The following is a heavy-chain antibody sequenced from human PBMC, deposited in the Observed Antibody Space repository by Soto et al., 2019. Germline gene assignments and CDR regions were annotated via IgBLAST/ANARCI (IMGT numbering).Heavy chain of an antibody. V-gene: IGHV3-30-3*01. CDR3: GRVEGHYDRGGYYCY. D-gene: IGHD3-22*01. CDR2: ISYDGSNK. Sequence: QLQLVESGGGVVQPGRSLRLSCAASGFTFSRYAMHWVRQAPGKGLEWVAVISYDGSNKHYAESVKGRFSVSRENSKKTLYRPKNSKTAEETAVYYSGRVEGHYDRGGYYCYWGQGTLVTVSS. J-gene: IGHJ4*02. CDR1: GFTFSRYA.